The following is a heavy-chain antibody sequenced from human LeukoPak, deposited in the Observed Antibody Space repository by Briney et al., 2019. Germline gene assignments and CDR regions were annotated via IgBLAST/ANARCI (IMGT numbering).Heavy chain of an antibody. J-gene: IGHJ4*02. Sequence: PGRSLRLSCAGSGSTFSDYGMHWVRQAPGKGLEWVTIISYDGSSKYYADSVKGRFTISRDNSKNTLYLQMNSLRAEDTAVYYCARGWKLSIDWGQGTLVTVSS. D-gene: IGHD4-23*01. V-gene: IGHV3-30*03. CDR2: ISYDGSSK. CDR1: GSTFSDYG. CDR3: ARGWKLSID.